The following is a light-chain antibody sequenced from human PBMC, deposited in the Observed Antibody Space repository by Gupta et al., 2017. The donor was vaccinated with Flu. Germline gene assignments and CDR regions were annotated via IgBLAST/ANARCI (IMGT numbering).Light chain of an antibody. CDR3: ALYYGDALWV. V-gene: IGLV7-43*01. CDR2: GTN. CDR1: TGAVITDFL. Sequence: VATLEPSLTVSPGGTVTPTCASSTGAVITDFLPHWFQQKPGQAPRALIYGTNYKHSWTPARFSGSLRGSKAALTRSGVQPEDEADYYCALYYGDALWVFGGGTKLTVL. J-gene: IGLJ3*02.